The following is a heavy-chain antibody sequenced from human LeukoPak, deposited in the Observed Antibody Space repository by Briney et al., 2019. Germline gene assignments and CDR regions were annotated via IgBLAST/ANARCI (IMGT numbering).Heavy chain of an antibody. V-gene: IGHV3-21*01. CDR1: GFTFSSYS. CDR3: ARESEARAFDI. Sequence: PGGSLRLSCAASGFTFSSYSMNWVRLAPGKGLEWVSSISSSSSYIYYADSVKGRFTISRDNAKNSLYLQMNSLRAEDTAVYYCARESEARAFDIWGQGTMVTVSS. J-gene: IGHJ3*02. CDR2: ISSSSSYI.